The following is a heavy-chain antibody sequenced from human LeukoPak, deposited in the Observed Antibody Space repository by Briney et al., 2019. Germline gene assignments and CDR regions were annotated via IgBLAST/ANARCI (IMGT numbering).Heavy chain of an antibody. CDR2: IRYDGSNK. D-gene: IGHD6-19*01. CDR3: AKEFKDRNSSGWYGLGVFDY. CDR1: GFTFSSYA. J-gene: IGHJ4*02. Sequence: GGSLRLSCAASGFTFSSYAMSWVRQAPGKGLEWVAFIRYDGSNKYYADSVKGRFTISRDNSKNTLYLQMNSLRAEDTAVYYCAKEFKDRNSSGWYGLGVFDYWGQGTLVTVSS. V-gene: IGHV3-30*02.